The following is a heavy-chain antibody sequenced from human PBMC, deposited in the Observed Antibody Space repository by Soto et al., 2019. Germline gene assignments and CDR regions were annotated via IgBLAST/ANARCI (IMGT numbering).Heavy chain of an antibody. Sequence: QVQLQESGPGLVKPSGTLSLTCAVSGGSISSSNWWSWVRQPPGKGLEWIGEIYHSGSTNYNPSLKGRVTISVDKFKDQFPLKLSSVTGGDTGGYYCARVAVAGTRVDFWGPGTLVTVSS. J-gene: IGHJ4*02. CDR2: IYHSGST. V-gene: IGHV4-4*02. CDR3: ARVAVAGTRVDF. D-gene: IGHD6-19*01. CDR1: GGSISSSNW.